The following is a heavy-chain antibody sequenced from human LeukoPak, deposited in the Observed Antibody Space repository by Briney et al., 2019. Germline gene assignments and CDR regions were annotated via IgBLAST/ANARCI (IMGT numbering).Heavy chain of an antibody. D-gene: IGHD6-13*01. Sequence: GGSLRLSCAASGFTFSSYWMSWVRQAPGKGLEWVANIKQDGSEKYYVDSVKGRFTISRDNAKNSLYLQMNSLRAEDTAVYYCARVRDAAAGTGYFDYWGQGTLVTVSS. CDR3: ARVRDAAAGTGYFDY. CDR1: GFTFSSYW. V-gene: IGHV3-7*01. CDR2: IKQDGSEK. J-gene: IGHJ4*02.